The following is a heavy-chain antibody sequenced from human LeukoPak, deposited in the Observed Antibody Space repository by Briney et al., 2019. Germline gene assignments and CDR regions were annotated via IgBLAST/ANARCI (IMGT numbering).Heavy chain of an antibody. CDR3: ARERTYSGSGSTYPYYDY. CDR2: IKLDGSEK. CDR1: GFMFSSCW. Sequence: GGSLRLSCAASGFMFSSCWMSWVRQSLGKWLEWVANIKLDGSEKYYVDSVKGRFTISRDNAKNALYLEMNSLRVGDTAVYYCARERTYSGSGSTYPYYDYWGQGTLVTVSS. V-gene: IGHV3-7*01. D-gene: IGHD3-10*01. J-gene: IGHJ4*02.